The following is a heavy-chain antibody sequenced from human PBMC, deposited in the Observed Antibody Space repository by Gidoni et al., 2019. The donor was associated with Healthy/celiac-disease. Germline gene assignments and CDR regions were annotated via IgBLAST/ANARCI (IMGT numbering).Heavy chain of an antibody. V-gene: IGHV4-34*01. CDR1: GGSFSGYY. CDR2: ITHSGST. D-gene: IGHD5-18*01. CDR3: ARGGRGYSYGLARYYYMDV. J-gene: IGHJ6*03. Sequence: QVQLQQWGAGLLKPSETLSLTCAFYGGSFSGYYWSWIRQPPGTGLEWIGEITHSGSTNYNPSLNSRVTISVDTSKNQFSLMLSSVTAADTAVYYCARGGRGYSYGLARYYYMDVWGKGTTVTVSS.